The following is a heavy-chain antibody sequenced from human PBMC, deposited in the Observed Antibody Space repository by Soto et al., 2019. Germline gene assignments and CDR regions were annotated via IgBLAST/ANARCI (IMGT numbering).Heavy chain of an antibody. V-gene: IGHV4-34*11. CDR1: RGSFSGYY. D-gene: IGHD7-27*01. CDR3: ARANWYSEY. CDR2: IYXTGST. J-gene: IGHJ4*02. Sequence: PXXTLSLTCAVYRGSFSGYYWSWIRQPPGKGMEWXGYIYXTGSTNHNHSXXSRVTMSXXKSKNRVSMNLTSMTAADTAIYYCARANWYSEYWGQGTLVTVSS.